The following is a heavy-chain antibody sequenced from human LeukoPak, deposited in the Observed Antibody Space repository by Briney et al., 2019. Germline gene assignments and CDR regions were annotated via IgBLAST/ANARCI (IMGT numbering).Heavy chain of an antibody. CDR2: IYYSGST. V-gene: IGHV4-59*12. CDR3: AREKGYDFWSGYGPSYYYYGMDV. D-gene: IGHD3-3*01. Sequence: SETLSLTCTVCGGSISSYYWSWIRQPPGKGLEWIGYIYYSGSTNYNPSLKSRVTISVDTSKNQFSLKLSSVTAADTAVYYCAREKGYDFWSGYGPSYYYYGMDVWGQGTTVTVSS. CDR1: GGSISSYY. J-gene: IGHJ6*02.